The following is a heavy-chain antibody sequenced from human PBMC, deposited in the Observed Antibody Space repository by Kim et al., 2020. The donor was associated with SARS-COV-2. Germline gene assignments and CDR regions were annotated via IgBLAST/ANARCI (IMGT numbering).Heavy chain of an antibody. V-gene: IGHV1-8*01. D-gene: IGHD3-3*01. CDR3: ARDFDYDFWSGYYTETDY. CDR2: MNPNSGNT. J-gene: IGHJ4*02. CDR1: GYTFTSYD. Sequence: ASVKVSCKASGYTFTSYDINWVRQATGQGLEWMGWMNPNSGNTGYAQKFQGRVTMTRNTSISTAYMELSSLRSEDTAVYYCARDFDYDFWSGYYTETDYWGQGTLVTVSS.